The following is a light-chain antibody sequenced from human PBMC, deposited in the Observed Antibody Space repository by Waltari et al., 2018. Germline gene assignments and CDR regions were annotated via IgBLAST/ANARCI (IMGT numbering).Light chain of an antibody. J-gene: IGLJ2*01. CDR2: SNN. CDR1: GSNIGART. CDR3: AAWDDTLNGVL. V-gene: IGLV1-44*01. Sequence: QSVLTQSPSTSGTPGQTVTIFCSGSGSNIGARTVNWYQQLPGTAPKLLIYSNNQRPSGVPDRFSGSKSGSSASLAISRLQSEDEGDYYCAAWDDTLNGVLFGGGTKLTVL.